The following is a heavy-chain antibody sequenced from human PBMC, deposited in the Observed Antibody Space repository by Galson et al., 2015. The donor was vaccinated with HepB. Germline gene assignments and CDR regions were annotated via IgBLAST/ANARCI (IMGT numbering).Heavy chain of an antibody. Sequence: SVKVSCKASGGTFSSYTISWVRQAPGQGLEWMGRIIPILGIANYAQKFQGRVTITADKSTSTAYMELSSLRSEDTAVYYCARAPTYYYDSSGYYSDYWGQGTLVTVSS. CDR1: GGTFSSYT. D-gene: IGHD3-22*01. CDR3: ARAPTYYYDSSGYYSDY. J-gene: IGHJ4*02. CDR2: IIPILGIA. V-gene: IGHV1-69*02.